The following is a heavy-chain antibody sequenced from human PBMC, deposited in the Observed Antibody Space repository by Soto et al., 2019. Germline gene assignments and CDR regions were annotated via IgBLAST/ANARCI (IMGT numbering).Heavy chain of an antibody. CDR2: IYYSGST. Sequence: SETLSLTCTVSGGSISSSSYYWGWIRQPPGKGLEWIGSIYYSGSTYYNPSLKSRVTISVDTSKNQFSLKLSSVTAADTAVYYCARQLPQNIAAAGIDYWGQGTLVTVSS. V-gene: IGHV4-39*01. D-gene: IGHD6-13*01. J-gene: IGHJ4*02. CDR3: ARQLPQNIAAAGIDY. CDR1: GGSISSSSYY.